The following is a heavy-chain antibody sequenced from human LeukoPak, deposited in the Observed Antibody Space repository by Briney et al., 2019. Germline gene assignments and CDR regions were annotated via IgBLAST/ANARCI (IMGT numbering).Heavy chain of an antibody. CDR1: GFTFSSYE. CDR2: ISSSGSTI. J-gene: IGHJ4*02. Sequence: GGSLRLSCAASGFTFSSYEMNWVRQAPGKGLEWVSYISSSGSTIYYADSVKGRFTISRDNAKNSLYLQMDSLRAEDTAVYYCARDPYCSGGSCFPPGFDYWGQGTLVTVSS. CDR3: ARDPYCSGGSCFPPGFDY. V-gene: IGHV3-48*03. D-gene: IGHD2-15*01.